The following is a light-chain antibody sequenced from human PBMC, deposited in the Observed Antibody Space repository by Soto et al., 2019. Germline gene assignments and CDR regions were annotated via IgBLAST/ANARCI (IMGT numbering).Light chain of an antibody. J-gene: IGKJ1*01. V-gene: IGKV1-39*01. Sequence: DIQMTQSPSSLSASVGDRVSITCLASQGISTSLNWYQQKPGKAPKLLIYAASSLQSGVPSRFSGSGSETDFTLTISSLQPEDFATYSCQQSYSTTWTFGQGTKVDI. CDR2: AAS. CDR3: QQSYSTTWT. CDR1: QGISTS.